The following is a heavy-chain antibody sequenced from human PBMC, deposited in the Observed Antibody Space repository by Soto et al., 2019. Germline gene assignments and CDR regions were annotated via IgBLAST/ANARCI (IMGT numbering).Heavy chain of an antibody. CDR2: MNPNSGNT. J-gene: IGHJ5*02. V-gene: IGHV1-8*01. CDR1: GYTFTSYD. CDR3: ARGRKWELFYWHDP. D-gene: IGHD1-26*01. Sequence: GASVKVSCKASGYTFTSYDINWVRQATGQGLEWMGWMNPNSGNTGYAQKFQGRVTMTRNTSISTAYMELSSLRSEDTAVYYCARGRKWELFYWHDPWGQGTLVPVSS.